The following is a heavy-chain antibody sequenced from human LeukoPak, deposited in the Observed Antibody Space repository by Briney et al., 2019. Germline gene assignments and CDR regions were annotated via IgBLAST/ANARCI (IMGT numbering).Heavy chain of an antibody. J-gene: IGHJ4*02. D-gene: IGHD3-3*01. CDR2: IIPIVNIA. CDR1: SGTFGSYG. V-gene: IGHV1-69*04. CDR3: ARGFGVGPTDY. Sequence: VASVKVSCKASSGTFGSYGINWVRQAPGQGPEWMGRIIPIVNIAKSAQKFQGRVTLTADKSTTTAYMQLSGLRFDDTAVYYCARGFGVGPTDYWGQGTPVTVS.